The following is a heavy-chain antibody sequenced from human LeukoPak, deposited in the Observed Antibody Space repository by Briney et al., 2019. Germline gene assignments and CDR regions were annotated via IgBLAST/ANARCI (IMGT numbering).Heavy chain of an antibody. V-gene: IGHV4-31*03. CDR2: IYYSGST. J-gene: IGHJ3*02. CDR1: GGSISSGDYY. CDR3: ARDRVDSSGYSDAFDI. Sequence: PSETLSLTCTVSGGSISSGDYYWSWIRQHPGKGLEWIGYIYYSGSTYYNPSLKSRLTISVDTSKNQFSLKLSSVTAADKAVYYCARDRVDSSGYSDAFDIWGQGTMVTVSS. D-gene: IGHD3-22*01.